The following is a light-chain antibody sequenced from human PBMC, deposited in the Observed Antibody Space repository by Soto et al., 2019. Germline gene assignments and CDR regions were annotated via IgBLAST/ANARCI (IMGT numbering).Light chain of an antibody. V-gene: IGKV3D-20*02. CDR1: QSVSSSY. J-gene: IGKJ4*01. CDR3: QQRGNWPLT. CDR2: DAS. Sequence: EIVMTQSPATLSVSPGERATLSCRASQSVSSSYLAWYQQKPGQAPRLLIYDASNRATGIPARFSGSGSGTDFTLTISSLEPEDFAVYYCQQRGNWPLTFGGGTKVDIK.